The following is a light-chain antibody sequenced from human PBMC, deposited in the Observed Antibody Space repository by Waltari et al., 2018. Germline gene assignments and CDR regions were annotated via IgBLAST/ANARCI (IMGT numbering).Light chain of an antibody. V-gene: IGKV4-1*01. CDR2: WAS. CDR1: QSILYSSSNMNY. Sequence: DIVMTQSPDSLAVSLGERATINCKSSQSILYSSSNMNYLAWYQQKPGQPPKLLIYWASTRESGGPDRFSGSGAGTDFTLTISSLQAEDVAVYYCQQYYGSPPYTFGQGTKLEIK. CDR3: QQYYGSPPYT. J-gene: IGKJ2*01.